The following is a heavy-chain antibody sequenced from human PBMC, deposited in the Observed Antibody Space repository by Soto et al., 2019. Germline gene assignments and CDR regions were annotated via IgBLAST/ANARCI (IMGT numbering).Heavy chain of an antibody. J-gene: IGHJ4*02. V-gene: IGHV2-5*08. CDR3: AREYRLESY. CDR2: IYWNDDK. Sequence: CAPTLVNPTQTLTLTVTFSGFSLSTSGMCVSWIRQPPGKAPEWLALIYWNDDKRYSPSLKSRLTIAKDTSKNQVLLTINNMDPVQKPKYYCAREYRLESYWGQGFLVTTSS. D-gene: IGHD1-1*01. CDR1: GFSLSTSGMC.